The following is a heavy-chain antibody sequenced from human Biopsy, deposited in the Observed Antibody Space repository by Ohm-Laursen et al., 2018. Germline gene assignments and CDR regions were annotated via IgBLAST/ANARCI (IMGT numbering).Heavy chain of an antibody. CDR2: VYNGGIT. CDR3: ARTPRDSFWSGSYKRGLWFDP. V-gene: IGHV4-59*01. J-gene: IGHJ5*02. D-gene: IGHD3-3*01. Sequence: GTLSLTCRVSGGSIISYYWTWIRQPPGKGLEWIGHVYNGGITNYNPSLKSRVTISKDTSKNQFSLQVNSVTAADTVVYYCARTPRDSFWSGSYKRGLWFDPWGQGTLVIVSS. CDR1: GGSIISYY.